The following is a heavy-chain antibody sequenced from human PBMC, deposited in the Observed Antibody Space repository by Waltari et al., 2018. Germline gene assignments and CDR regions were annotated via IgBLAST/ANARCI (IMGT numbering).Heavy chain of an antibody. D-gene: IGHD2-2*01. J-gene: IGHJ4*02. CDR2: RHPNNGAT. V-gene: IGHV1-2*02. Sequence: QVQLGQSGAEVKKPGASVKISCKTSGYTFTGYYLYWVRQAPGQGLGWVGWRHPNNGATHSAQKFQARITMTRDTSITTAYMELSRLKSDDTAVYYCARSPFYCSTTSCYFDSWGQGTLVTVSS. CDR3: ARSPFYCSTTSCYFDS. CDR1: GYTFTGYY.